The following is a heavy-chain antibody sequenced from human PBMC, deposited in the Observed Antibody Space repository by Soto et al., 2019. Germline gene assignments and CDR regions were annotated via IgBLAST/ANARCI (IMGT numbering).Heavy chain of an antibody. D-gene: IGHD2-8*01. CDR1: GFIFENYA. CDR2: VRGNSYGA. J-gene: IGHJ5*02. CDR3: AKGKSENGVDWLDQ. Sequence: XGSLILSCAAAGFIFENYAMIWVRQAPGKGLEWVATVRGNSYGAYYADSVRGRFIISRDNSKNTMSLQLNSLRDDDTAIYYCAKGKSENGVDWLDQWGPGTLVTVSS. V-gene: IGHV3-23*01.